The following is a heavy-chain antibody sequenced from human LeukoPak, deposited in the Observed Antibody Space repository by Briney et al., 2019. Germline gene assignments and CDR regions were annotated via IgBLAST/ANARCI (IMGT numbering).Heavy chain of an antibody. J-gene: IGHJ3*02. Sequence: GGSLRLSCAASGFTVSSNYMSWVRHAPGKGLEWVSVIYSGGSTYYADSVKGRFTISRDNSKNTLYLQMNSLRAGDTAVYYCARDRVFYNYDAFDIWGQGTMVTVSS. D-gene: IGHD1-20*01. V-gene: IGHV3-66*01. CDR3: ARDRVFYNYDAFDI. CDR2: IYSGGST. CDR1: GFTVSSNY.